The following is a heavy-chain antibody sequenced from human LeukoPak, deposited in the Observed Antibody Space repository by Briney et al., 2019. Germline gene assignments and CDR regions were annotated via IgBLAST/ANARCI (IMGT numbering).Heavy chain of an antibody. CDR2: INPNSGDT. CDR1: GYTFTGYY. CDR3: ARGAQLWLPYFDY. J-gene: IGHJ4*02. V-gene: IGHV1-2*02. Sequence: ASVKVSCKASGYTFTGYYIHWVRQAPGQGLEWMGWINPNSGDTNYAQNFQGRVTVTRDTSISTAYMEMSWLRSDDTAVYYCARGAQLWLPYFDYWGQGTLVTVSS. D-gene: IGHD5-18*01.